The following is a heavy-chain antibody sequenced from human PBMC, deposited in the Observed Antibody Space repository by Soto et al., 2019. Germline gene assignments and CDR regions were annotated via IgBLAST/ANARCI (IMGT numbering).Heavy chain of an antibody. CDR2: IYPGDSDT. D-gene: IGHD2-15*01. V-gene: IGHV5-51*01. CDR3: AMGRYCSGGSCYSSLYYGMDV. CDR1: GYSFTSYW. J-gene: IGHJ6*02. Sequence: SLKISCKGXGYSFTSYWIGWVRQMPGKGLEWMGIIYPGDSDTRYSPSFQGQVTISADKSISTAYLQWSSLKASDTAMYYCAMGRYCSGGSCYSSLYYGMDVWGQGTTVTVSS.